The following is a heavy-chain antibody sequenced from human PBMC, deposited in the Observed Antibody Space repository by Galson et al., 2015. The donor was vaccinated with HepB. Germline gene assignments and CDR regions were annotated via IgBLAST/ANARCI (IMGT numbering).Heavy chain of an antibody. Sequence: SLRLSCAASGFTFSIYEFNWVRQAPEKGLEWVAHIRASDTSTYYADSVKGRFIISRDNARNSVYLQMNSLRAEDTAVYYCARGQRYFDWPDSSWGQGTLVTVSS. J-gene: IGHJ4*02. CDR3: ARGQRYFDWPDSS. V-gene: IGHV3-48*03. CDR2: IRASDTST. D-gene: IGHD3-9*01. CDR1: GFTFSIYE.